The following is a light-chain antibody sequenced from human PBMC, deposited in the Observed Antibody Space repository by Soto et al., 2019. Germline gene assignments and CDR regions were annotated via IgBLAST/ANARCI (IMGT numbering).Light chain of an antibody. CDR3: QHNSTSPRLT. J-gene: IGKJ3*01. CDR2: AAS. V-gene: IGKV1-9*01. CDR1: QGLSRY. Sequence: DIQLTQSPPSLSASVGDRAMITCRASQGLSRYLAWYQQKPGKAPKLLIYAASTFHSGVPSRFSGSGSGTEFTLTISSLQPEDFATYYCQHNSTSPRLTFGPGTKVDIK.